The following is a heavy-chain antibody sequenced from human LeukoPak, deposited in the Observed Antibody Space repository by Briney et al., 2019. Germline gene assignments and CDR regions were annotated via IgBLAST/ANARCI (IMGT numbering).Heavy chain of an antibody. V-gene: IGHV4-30-2*01. CDR1: GGSISSGGYS. Sequence: PSQTLSLTCAVSGGSISSGGYSWSWIRQPPGKGLEWIGYIYHSGSTYYNPSLKSRVTISVDRSKNQFSLKLSSVTAADTAVYYCARSDYYDSSANDYWGQGTLVTVSS. CDR3: ARSDYYDSSANDY. D-gene: IGHD3-22*01. CDR2: IYHSGST. J-gene: IGHJ4*02.